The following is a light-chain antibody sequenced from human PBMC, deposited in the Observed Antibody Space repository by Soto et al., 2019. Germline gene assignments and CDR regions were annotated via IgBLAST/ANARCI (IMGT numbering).Light chain of an antibody. CDR3: QQSAIIPLT. J-gene: IGKJ1*01. Sequence: DIQMTQSPSSLSASVGDRVTITCRASQTINNYVSWYQQKPGKAPKSLIYAASTLQRGVPTRFSGSGSGTDFTLTINSLQPEDSAIYYCQQSAIIPLTFGQGTKVEI. V-gene: IGKV1-39*01. CDR1: QTINNY. CDR2: AAS.